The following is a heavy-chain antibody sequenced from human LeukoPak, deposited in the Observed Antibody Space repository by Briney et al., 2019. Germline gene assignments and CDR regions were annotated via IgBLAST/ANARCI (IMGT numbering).Heavy chain of an antibody. Sequence: GGSLRLSCAASEFTFSNYWMTWVSQAPGRGLEWEANIKQDGSETYYVDSVRGRFTISRDNVKNLLYLQMNSLRAEDTAVYYCAGERPSSSWYDFWGQGTLVTVSS. J-gene: IGHJ5*01. D-gene: IGHD6-13*01. CDR2: IKQDGSET. CDR1: EFTFSNYW. V-gene: IGHV3-7*01. CDR3: AGERPSSSWYDF.